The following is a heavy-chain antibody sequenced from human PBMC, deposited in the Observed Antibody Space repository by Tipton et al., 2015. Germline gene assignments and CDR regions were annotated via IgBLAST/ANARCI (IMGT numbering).Heavy chain of an antibody. V-gene: IGHV4-59*01. Sequence: TLSLTCTVSGGSFSDYYWSWIRQSPGEGLEWIGYIYYSGSTNYNPSLRSRVAMSMDTSKNQFSLKLSSVIAADTAVYYCARRVVTTGDDWFDPWGQGTLVTVSS. CDR2: IYYSGST. J-gene: IGHJ5*02. D-gene: IGHD2-21*02. CDR1: GGSFSDYY. CDR3: ARRVVTTGDDWFDP.